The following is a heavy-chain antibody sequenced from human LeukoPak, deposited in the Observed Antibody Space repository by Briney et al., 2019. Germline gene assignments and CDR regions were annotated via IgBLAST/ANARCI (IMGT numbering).Heavy chain of an antibody. Sequence: GGSLRLSCTASGFTFSTYAMSWVRQAPGKGLEWVSGISNGGDYTYYADSVKGRFTISRDNSKNTLYLQMNSLRAEDTAVYYCARGSGYYFDYWGQGTLVTVSS. D-gene: IGHD6-19*01. CDR1: GFTFSTYA. J-gene: IGHJ4*02. CDR3: ARGSGYYFDY. CDR2: ISNGGDYT. V-gene: IGHV3-23*01.